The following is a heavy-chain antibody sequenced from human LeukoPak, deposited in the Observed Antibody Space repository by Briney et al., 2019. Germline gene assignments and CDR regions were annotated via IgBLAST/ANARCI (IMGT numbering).Heavy chain of an antibody. Sequence: ASVKVSCKASGYTFTGHYMYWVRQAPGQGLEWMGWINPNSGDTNYAQKFQGRVTMTRDTSISKAYMDLNRLTSDDTAVYYCARRLTTSQDLDYWGQGTLVTVSS. J-gene: IGHJ4*02. CDR3: ARRLTTSQDLDY. CDR2: INPNSGDT. CDR1: GYTFTGHY. D-gene: IGHD2-2*01. V-gene: IGHV1-2*02.